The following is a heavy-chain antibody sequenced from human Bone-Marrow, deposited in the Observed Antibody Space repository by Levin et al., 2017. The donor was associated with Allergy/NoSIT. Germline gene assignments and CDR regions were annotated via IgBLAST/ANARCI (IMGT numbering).Heavy chain of an antibody. D-gene: IGHD3-3*01. Sequence: SETLSLTCTVSGGSISSYYWSWIRQPPGKGLEWIGYIYYSGSTNYNPSLKSRVTISVDTSKNQFSLKLSSVTAAETAVYYCARGAGDFWSGFGDWGQGTLVTVSS. V-gene: IGHV4-59*01. J-gene: IGHJ4*02. CDR1: GGSISSYY. CDR2: IYYSGST. CDR3: ARGAGDFWSGFGD.